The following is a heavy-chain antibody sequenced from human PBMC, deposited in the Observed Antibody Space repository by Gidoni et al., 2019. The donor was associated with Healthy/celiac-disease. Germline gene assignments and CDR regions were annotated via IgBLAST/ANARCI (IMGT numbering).Heavy chain of an antibody. J-gene: IGHJ4*02. Sequence: EVQLVESGGGLVKPGGSLRLSCALSGFTFRSYSMSCVLRAPGKGLGWVPSISSSSSYLYYADSVKGRFTSSRDNAKNSLYLQMNSLRAEDTAVYYCARSSYSSGLYPDYWGQGTLVTVSS. CDR2: ISSSSSYL. D-gene: IGHD6-19*01. CDR1: GFTFRSYS. V-gene: IGHV3-21*01. CDR3: ARSSYSSGLYPDY.